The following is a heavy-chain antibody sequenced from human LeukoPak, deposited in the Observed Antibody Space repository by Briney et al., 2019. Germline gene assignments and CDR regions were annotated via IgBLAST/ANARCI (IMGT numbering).Heavy chain of an antibody. CDR1: GGTFSSYA. CDR3: ARRYCTNGVCYDDRGAFDI. CDR2: IIPIFGTT. V-gene: IGHV1-69*06. Sequence: GSSVKVSCKASGGTFSSYAISWVRQAPGQGLEWVGGIIPIFGTTNYAQKFQGRVTITADKSTTTAYMELSSLRSEDTAVYYCARRYCTNGVCYDDRGAFDIWGQGTMVTVSS. J-gene: IGHJ3*02. D-gene: IGHD2-8*01.